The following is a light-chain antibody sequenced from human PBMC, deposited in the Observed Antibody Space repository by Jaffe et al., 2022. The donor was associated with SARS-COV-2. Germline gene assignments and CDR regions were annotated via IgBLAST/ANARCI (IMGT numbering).Light chain of an antibody. Sequence: EIVLTQSPGTLSLSPGERATLSCRASQSVSINYLAWYQQKPGQAPRLLIYGASGRATGIPDRFSGSGSGTDFTLTISRLEPEDFAVYFCQQYGRSPYTFGQGTKLESK. CDR3: QQYGRSPYT. CDR2: GAS. CDR1: QSVSINY. J-gene: IGKJ2*01. V-gene: IGKV3-20*01.